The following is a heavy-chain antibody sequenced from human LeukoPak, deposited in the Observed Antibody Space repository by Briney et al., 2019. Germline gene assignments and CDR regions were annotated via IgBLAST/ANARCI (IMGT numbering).Heavy chain of an antibody. CDR2: ISWNSGSK. CDR3: AKDLIGYEMDFDY. V-gene: IGHV3-9*01. D-gene: IGHD5-12*01. CDR1: GFTFDDYA. Sequence: GRSLRLSCAASGFTFDDYAMHWVRQAPGKGLEWVSGISWNSGSKGYADSVKGRFTISRDNAKNSLYLHMSSLRAEDTAVYYCAKDLIGYEMDFDYWGQGTLVTVSS. J-gene: IGHJ4*02.